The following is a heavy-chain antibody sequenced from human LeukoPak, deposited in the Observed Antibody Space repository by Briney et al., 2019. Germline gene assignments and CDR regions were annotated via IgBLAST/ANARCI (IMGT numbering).Heavy chain of an antibody. D-gene: IGHD2-15*01. J-gene: IGHJ4*02. V-gene: IGHV3-21*01. CDR1: GFTFSSYS. Sequence: GGSLRLPCAASGFTFSSYSMNWVRQAPGEGLEWVSSISSSSSYIYYADSVKGRFTISRDNAKNSLYLQMNSLRAEDTAVYYCTNSGGSSRDYWGQGTLVTVPS. CDR3: TNSGGSSRDY. CDR2: ISSSSSYI.